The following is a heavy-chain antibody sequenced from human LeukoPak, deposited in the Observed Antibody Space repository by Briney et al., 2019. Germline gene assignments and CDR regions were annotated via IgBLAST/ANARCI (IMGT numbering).Heavy chain of an antibody. CDR2: ISGSGGST. V-gene: IGHV3-23*01. CDR1: GFTFSSYA. CDR3: ARQIRGYDY. D-gene: IGHD3-22*01. Sequence: GGSLRLSCAASGFTFSSYAMSWVRQAPGKGLEWVSAISGSGGSTYYADSVKGRFTISRDNAKNSLYLQMNSLRAEDTAVYYCARQIRGYDYWGQGTLVTVSS. J-gene: IGHJ4*02.